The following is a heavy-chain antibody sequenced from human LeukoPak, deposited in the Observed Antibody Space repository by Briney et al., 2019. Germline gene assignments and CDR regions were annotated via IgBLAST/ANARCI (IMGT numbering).Heavy chain of an antibody. V-gene: IGHV3-33*06. CDR3: AKPPVVAVAGLYFDY. J-gene: IGHJ4*02. D-gene: IGHD6-19*01. CDR1: GFTFSSYG. CDR2: IWYDGSNT. Sequence: GGSLRLSCAASGFTFSSYGMHWLRQAPGKGLELVAVIWYDGSNTYYADSVKGRFTISTVNSKNTLYLQMNSLRAEDTAVYYCAKPPVVAVAGLYFDYWGQGTLVTVSS.